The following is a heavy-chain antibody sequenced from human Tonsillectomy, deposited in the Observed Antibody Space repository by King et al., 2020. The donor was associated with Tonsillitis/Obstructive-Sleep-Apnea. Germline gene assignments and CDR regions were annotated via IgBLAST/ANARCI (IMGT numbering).Heavy chain of an antibody. CDR1: GFTFSSYS. J-gene: IGHJ3*02. V-gene: IGHV3-21*01. Sequence: VQLVESGGGLVKPGGSLRLSCAASGFTFSSYSMNWVRQAPGKGLEWVSSISSSSSYIYYADSVKGRFTISRDNAKNSLYLQMNSLRAEDTAVYYCARSIAVAGTGADAFDIWGRGTMVTVSS. CDR2: ISSSSSYI. D-gene: IGHD6-19*01. CDR3: ARSIAVAGTGADAFDI.